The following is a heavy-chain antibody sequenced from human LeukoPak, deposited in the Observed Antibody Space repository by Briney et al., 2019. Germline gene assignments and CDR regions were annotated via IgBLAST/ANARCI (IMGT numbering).Heavy chain of an antibody. D-gene: IGHD3-22*01. CDR2: IYYSGST. V-gene: IGHV4-30-4*08. CDR1: GGSISSGDYY. Sequence: PSETLSLTCTVSGGSISSGDYYWSWIRQPPGRGLEWIGYIYYSGSTYYNPSLKSRVTISVDTSKNQFSLKLSSVTAADTAVYYCARALVTMIVVGPPFDALDIWGQGTMVTVSS. CDR3: ARALVTMIVVGPPFDALDI. J-gene: IGHJ3*02.